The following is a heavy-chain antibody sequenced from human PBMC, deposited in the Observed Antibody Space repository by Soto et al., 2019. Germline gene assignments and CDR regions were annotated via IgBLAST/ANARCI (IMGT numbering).Heavy chain of an antibody. CDR1: GFTFSSYA. V-gene: IGHV3-23*01. Sequence: EVQLLESGGGLVQPGGSLRLSCAASGFTFSSYAMSWVRQTPGKGLEWVSAISGGGGSTYYADSVKGRFTISRDNSQNAMYLQFNSLLADDTALYDYAQEEIPTDNALPTTDFWGQGPLVTVSP. J-gene: IGHJ4*02. CDR3: AQEEIPTDNALPTTDF. D-gene: IGHD2-2*01. CDR2: ISGGGGST.